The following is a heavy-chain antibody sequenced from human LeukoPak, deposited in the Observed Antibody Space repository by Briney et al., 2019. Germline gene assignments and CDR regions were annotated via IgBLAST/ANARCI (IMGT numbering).Heavy chain of an antibody. J-gene: IGHJ4*02. Sequence: ASVKVSCKASAYTFSGYYLHWVRQAPGQGLEWMGWINPNSGGTNYAQKFQGRVTMTRDTSISTAYMELSRLRSDDTAVYYCARELLVATGFDYWGQGTLVTVSS. D-gene: IGHD5-12*01. CDR2: INPNSGGT. CDR3: ARELLVATGFDY. V-gene: IGHV1-2*02. CDR1: AYTFSGYY.